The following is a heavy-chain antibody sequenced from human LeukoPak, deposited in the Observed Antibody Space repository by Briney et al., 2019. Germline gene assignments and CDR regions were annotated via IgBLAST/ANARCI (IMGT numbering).Heavy chain of an antibody. CDR3: ARQNYYDSSGYYGWFDP. Sequence: SQTLSLTCTVSGGSISSGGYYWSWIRQPPGKGLEWIGYIYHSGSTYYNPSLKSRVTISVDRSKNQFSLKLSSVTAADTAVYYCARQNYYDSSGYYGWFDPWGQGTLVTVSS. CDR2: IYHSGST. V-gene: IGHV4-30-2*01. CDR1: GGSISSGGYY. J-gene: IGHJ5*02. D-gene: IGHD3-22*01.